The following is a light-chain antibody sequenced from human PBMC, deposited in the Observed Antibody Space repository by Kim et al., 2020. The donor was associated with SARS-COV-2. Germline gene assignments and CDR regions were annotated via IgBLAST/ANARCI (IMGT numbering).Light chain of an antibody. CDR1: QSVSSRH. J-gene: IGKJ4*01. Sequence: PGERAALSCGASQSVSSRHLAWNQQKPGLAPRLLIYDASSRDTGIPDRFSGGGSGTDFTLTISRLEPEDLAVYYCQHYDNSLTFGGGTKVDIK. CDR2: DAS. V-gene: IGKV3D-20*01. CDR3: QHYDNSLT.